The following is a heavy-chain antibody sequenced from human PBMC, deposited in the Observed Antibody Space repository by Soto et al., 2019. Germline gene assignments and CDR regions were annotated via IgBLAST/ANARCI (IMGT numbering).Heavy chain of an antibody. CDR2: INHSGST. CDR3: AIGRGRYYDFWSGYGRFDP. CDR1: GGSFSGYY. J-gene: IGHJ5*02. V-gene: IGHV4-34*01. D-gene: IGHD3-3*01. Sequence: QVQLQQWGAGLLKPSETLSLTCAVYGGSFSGYYWSWIRQPPGKGLEWLGGINHSGSTNYNTSLKSRVPISVDTSKPQFALKLSSVSAADTAVYYCAIGRGRYYDFWSGYGRFDPWGQGTLVTVSS.